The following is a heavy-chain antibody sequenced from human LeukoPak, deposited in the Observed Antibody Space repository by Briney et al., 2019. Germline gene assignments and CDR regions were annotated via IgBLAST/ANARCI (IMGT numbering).Heavy chain of an antibody. D-gene: IGHD6-19*01. Sequence: PSETLSLTCSVSGASISSGSNYWGWIRQPPGKTLEWIGSIYSSGSTYYNPSLKSRVIIIIDTPKNHFSLTLSSVTAADTAVYYCARASLRLSSGWRKMDVWGKGTTVTISS. CDR2: IYSSGST. J-gene: IGHJ6*04. V-gene: IGHV4-39*07. CDR1: GASISSGSNY. CDR3: ARASLRLSSGWRKMDV.